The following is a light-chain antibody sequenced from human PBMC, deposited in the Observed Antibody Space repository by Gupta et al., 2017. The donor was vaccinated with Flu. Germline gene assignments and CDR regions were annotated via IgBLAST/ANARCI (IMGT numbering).Light chain of an antibody. J-gene: IGKJ2*03. CDR1: QSISSY. Sequence: DIQMTQSPSSLSASVGDRVTNTCRASQSISSYLNWYQQKPGKVPKLLIYGASGLQSGVSSRFSGSGSGTDFTLTISSLQAEDFGTYYCQQSYSSPQSFGQGTELEIK. CDR3: QQSYSSPQS. V-gene: IGKV1-39*01. CDR2: GAS.